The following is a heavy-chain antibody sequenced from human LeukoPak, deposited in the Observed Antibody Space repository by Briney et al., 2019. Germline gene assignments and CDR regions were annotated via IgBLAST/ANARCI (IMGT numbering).Heavy chain of an antibody. Sequence: GGSLRLSCAASGFTFSSYGMHWVRQAPGKGLEWVAVIWYDGSNKYYADSVKGRFTISRDNSKNTLYLQMNSLRAEDTAVYYCAKDPPAAIGYYFDCWGQGTLVTVSS. CDR2: IWYDGSNK. CDR3: AKDPPAAIGYYFDC. J-gene: IGHJ4*02. V-gene: IGHV3-33*06. CDR1: GFTFSSYG. D-gene: IGHD2-2*01.